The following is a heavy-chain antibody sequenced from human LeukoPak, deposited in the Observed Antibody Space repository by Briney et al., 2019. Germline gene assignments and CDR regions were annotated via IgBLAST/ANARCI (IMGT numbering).Heavy chain of an antibody. J-gene: IGHJ3*02. CDR2: ISYDGSNK. D-gene: IGHD3-10*01. V-gene: IGHV3-30-3*01. Sequence: GGSLRLSCAASGFTFSSYAMHWVRQAPGKGLEWVAVISYDGSNKYYADSVKGRFTISRDNSKNTLYLQMNSLRAEDTAVYYCAREAWLAFDMWGQGTMVTVSS. CDR3: AREAWLAFDM. CDR1: GFTFSSYA.